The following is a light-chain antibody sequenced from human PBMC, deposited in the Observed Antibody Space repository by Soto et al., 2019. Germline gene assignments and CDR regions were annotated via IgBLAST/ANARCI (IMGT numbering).Light chain of an antibody. CDR1: QSISSY. Sequence: DIQMTQSPSSLSASVGDRVTITCRASQSISSYLNWYQQKPGKAPKVLISGASSLQSGLPLRFSGSGSGTASTVTISSLQSDDFASYYCQQSHSTTLTFGGGTKVEMK. CDR2: GAS. J-gene: IGKJ4*01. CDR3: QQSHSTTLT. V-gene: IGKV1-39*01.